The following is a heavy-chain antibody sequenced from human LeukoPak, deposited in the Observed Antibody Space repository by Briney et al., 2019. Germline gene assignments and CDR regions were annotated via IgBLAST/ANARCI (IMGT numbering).Heavy chain of an antibody. CDR2: IYYSGST. V-gene: IGHV4-30-4*08. D-gene: IGHD6-13*01. J-gene: IGHJ4*02. CDR1: GYSISSGYY. CDR3: ARDNAGTSDY. Sequence: SETLSLTCAVSGYSISSGYYWSWIRQPPGKGLEWIGYIYYSGSTYYNPSLKSRVTISVDTSKNQFSLKLSFVTAADTAVYYCARDNAGTSDYWGQGTLVTVSS.